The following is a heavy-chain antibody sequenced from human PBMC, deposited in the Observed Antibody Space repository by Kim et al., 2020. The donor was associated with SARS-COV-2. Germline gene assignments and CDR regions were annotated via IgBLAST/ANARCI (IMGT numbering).Heavy chain of an antibody. CDR2: ISYDGSNK. CDR1: GFTFSSYG. V-gene: IGHV3-30*18. D-gene: IGHD6-13*01. CDR3: AKWRDSSSWEDY. J-gene: IGHJ4*02. Sequence: GGSLRLSCAASGFTFSSYGMHWVRQAPGKGLEWVAVISYDGSNKYYADSVKGRFTISRDNSKNTLYLQMNSLRAEDTAVYYCAKWRDSSSWEDYWGQGTLVTVSS.